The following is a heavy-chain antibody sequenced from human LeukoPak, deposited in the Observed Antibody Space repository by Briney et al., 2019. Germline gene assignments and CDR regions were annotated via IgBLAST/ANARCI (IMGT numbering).Heavy chain of an antibody. CDR1: GGSISSSSYY. V-gene: IGHV4-61*01. CDR2: IYYSGST. Sequence: SETLSLTCTVSGGSISSSSYYWSWIRQPPGKGLEWIGYIYYSGSTNYKPSLKSRVTISVDTSKNQFSLKLSSVTAADTAVYYCARGGYYGSGNDFRFDPWGQGTLVTVSS. D-gene: IGHD3-10*01. CDR3: ARGGYYGSGNDFRFDP. J-gene: IGHJ5*02.